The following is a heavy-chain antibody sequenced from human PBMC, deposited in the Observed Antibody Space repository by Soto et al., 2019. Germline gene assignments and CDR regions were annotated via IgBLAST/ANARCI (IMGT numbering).Heavy chain of an antibody. J-gene: IGHJ4*02. D-gene: IGHD2-15*01. V-gene: IGHV3-23*01. Sequence: GGSLRLSCAASKFSFNNYWMHWVRQVPGKGPAWVSRISGSGGSTYYADSVKGRFTISRDNSKNTLYLQMNSLRAEDTAVYYCAANYDIVVVVAATTFDYWGQGTLVTVSS. CDR2: ISGSGGST. CDR1: KFSFNNYW. CDR3: AANYDIVVVVAATTFDY.